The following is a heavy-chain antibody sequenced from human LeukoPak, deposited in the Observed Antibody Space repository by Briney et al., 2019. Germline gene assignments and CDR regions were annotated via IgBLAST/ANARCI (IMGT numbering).Heavy chain of an antibody. D-gene: IGHD4-23*01. Sequence: GGSLRLSCAASGFTFSSYAMYWVRQAPGKGLEFVSAICSNGGCTYYANSVKGRFTISRDNSKNTLYLQMGSLRAEDMAVYYCAPGNSDGYYYYYRGVWGKGTTVTVSS. J-gene: IGHJ6*03. CDR2: ICSNGGCT. CDR3: APGNSDGYYYYYRGV. CDR1: GFTFSSYA. V-gene: IGHV3-64*01.